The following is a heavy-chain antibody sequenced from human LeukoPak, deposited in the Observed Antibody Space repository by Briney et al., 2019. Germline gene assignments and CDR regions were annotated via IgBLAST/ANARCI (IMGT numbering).Heavy chain of an antibody. D-gene: IGHD6-19*01. CDR2: INPNSGGT. CDR1: GYTFTGYY. J-gene: IGHJ6*03. V-gene: IGHV1-2*02. CDR3: ARDKNAGYSSGWYYWYYYYYMDV. Sequence: ASVKVSCKASGYTFTGYYMHWVRQAPGQGLEWMGWINPNSGGTNYAQKFQGRVTMTRDTSISTAYMELSRLRSDDTAVYYCARDKNAGYSSGWYYWYYYYYMDVWGKGTTVTVSS.